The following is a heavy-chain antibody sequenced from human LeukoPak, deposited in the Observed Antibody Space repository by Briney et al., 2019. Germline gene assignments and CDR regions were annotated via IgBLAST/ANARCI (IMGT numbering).Heavy chain of an antibody. D-gene: IGHD5-18*01. CDR3: ARGGYSYGQYNWFDP. J-gene: IGHJ5*02. CDR2: IYYSAFT. CDR1: GGSINSGKYY. Sequence: PSETLSLTCTVSGGSINSGKYYWGWIRQPPGRGLEWIGSIYYSAFTYYNPSLKTPVPISVDTSKNQFSLKLSSVTAADTAVYYCARGGYSYGQYNWFDPWGQGTLVTVSS. V-gene: IGHV4-39*07.